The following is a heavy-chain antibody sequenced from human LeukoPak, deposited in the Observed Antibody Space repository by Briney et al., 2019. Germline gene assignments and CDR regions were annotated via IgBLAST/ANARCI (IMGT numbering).Heavy chain of an antibody. J-gene: IGHJ3*02. Sequence: SETLSLTCTVSGGSISSYYWSWIRQPPGKGLEWIGYIYYSGSTNYNPSLKSRVTISVDTSKNQFSLKLNSVTAADTAVYYCARDRTTISIWGQGTMVTVSS. CDR3: ARDRTTISI. V-gene: IGHV4-59*12. D-gene: IGHD3-3*01. CDR2: IYYSGST. CDR1: GGSISSYY.